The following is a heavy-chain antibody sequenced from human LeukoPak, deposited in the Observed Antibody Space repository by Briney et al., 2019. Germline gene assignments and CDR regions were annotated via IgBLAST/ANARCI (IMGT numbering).Heavy chain of an antibody. V-gene: IGHV4-30-4*08. CDR3: ARSLTIFGVVTD. D-gene: IGHD3-3*01. J-gene: IGHJ4*02. CDR1: GGSISSGDYY. Sequence: SETLSLTCTVSGGSISSGDYYWSWIRQPPGKGLEWIGYIYYSGSTYYNPSLKSRVTISVDTSKNQFSLKLSSVTAANTAVYYCARSLTIFGVVTDWGQGTLVTVSS. CDR2: IYYSGST.